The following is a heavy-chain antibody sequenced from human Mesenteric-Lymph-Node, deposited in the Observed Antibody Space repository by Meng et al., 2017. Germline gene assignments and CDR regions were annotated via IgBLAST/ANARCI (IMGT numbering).Heavy chain of an antibody. CDR2: TCYRSNWYN. J-gene: IGHJ6*02. CDR1: GDSVSSNRPA. Sequence: SQTLSLTCAISGDSVSSNRPAWNWIRQSPSRGLEWLGRTCYRSNWYNDSAVSVKSRIAINPDTTKNQFSLQLNSVTAEDTAVYYCARVRYYGSGSYYKGHYYYYGMDVWGQGTTVTVSS. CDR3: ARVRYYGSGSYYKGHYYYYGMDV. D-gene: IGHD3-10*01. V-gene: IGHV6-1*01.